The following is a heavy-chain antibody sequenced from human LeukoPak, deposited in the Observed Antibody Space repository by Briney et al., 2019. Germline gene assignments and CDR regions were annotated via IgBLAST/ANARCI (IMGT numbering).Heavy chain of an antibody. CDR2: INHSGST. CDR1: GGSFSGYY. Sequence: SETLSLTCAVYGGSFSGYYWSWIRQSPGKGLEWIGEINHSGSTNYNPSLKSRVTISVDTSKNQFSLKLSSVTAADTAVYYCARVDDFWSGYLDYWGQGTLVTVSS. D-gene: IGHD3-3*01. CDR3: ARVDDFWSGYLDY. V-gene: IGHV4-34*01. J-gene: IGHJ4*02.